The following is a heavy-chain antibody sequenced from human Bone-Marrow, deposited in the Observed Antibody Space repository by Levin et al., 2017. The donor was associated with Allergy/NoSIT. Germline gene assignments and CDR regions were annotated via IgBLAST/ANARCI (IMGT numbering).Heavy chain of an antibody. V-gene: IGHV1-2*02. J-gene: IGHJ4*02. CDR1: GYIFTNHE. CDR2: INPNTGGT. Sequence: GESLKISCKASGYIFTNHEIHWVRQAPGQGLEWVGWINPNTGGTSYAQKFHGRVTMTRDTSINTVYMELTGLRSDDTAVYYCAREASSSGWYDKLDYWGPGTLVTVSS. D-gene: IGHD6-19*01. CDR3: AREASSSGWYDKLDY.